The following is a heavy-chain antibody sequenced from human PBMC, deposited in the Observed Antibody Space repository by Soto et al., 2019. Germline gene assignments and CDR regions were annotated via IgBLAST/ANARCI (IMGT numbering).Heavy chain of an antibody. CDR1: GDTFTEYY. Sequence: QVQLMQSGAEVKKPGASVKVSCKASGDTFTEYYIHWVRQAPGQGLEWMGTVNHSGGHTTYAKHSLGRVTMTRDTATSTLYMELTSLTSDDTAVYYCARGGHVVVVTAALDYWGQGTLVTVSS. CDR2: VNHSGGHT. CDR3: ARGGHVVVVTAALDY. D-gene: IGHD2-21*02. J-gene: IGHJ4*02. V-gene: IGHV1-46*01.